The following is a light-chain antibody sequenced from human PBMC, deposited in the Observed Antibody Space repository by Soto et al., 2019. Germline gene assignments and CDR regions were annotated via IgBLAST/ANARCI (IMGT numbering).Light chain of an antibody. V-gene: IGKV1-17*01. Sequence: DIQMTQSPSSLSASVGDRVTITCRASQGIRNDLGWYQQRPGKAPRLLIYAASSVQGGVPSRFSGSGSGTEFTLTISSLQPDDFATYYCQQYNSYTWTFGQGTKVDIK. CDR3: QQYNSYTWT. CDR1: QGIRND. CDR2: AAS. J-gene: IGKJ1*01.